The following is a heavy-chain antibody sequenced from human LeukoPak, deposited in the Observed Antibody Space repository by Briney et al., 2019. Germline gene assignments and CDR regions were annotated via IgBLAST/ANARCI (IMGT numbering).Heavy chain of an antibody. D-gene: IGHD5-24*01. CDR3: AKDLRDGYNFNAFDI. Sequence: PGGSLRLSCAASGFTFSSYGMHWVRQAPGKGLEWVSVISYDGGNKYYADSVKGRFTISRDNSKNTLYLQMNSLRAEDTAVYYCAKDLRDGYNFNAFDIWGQGTMVTVSS. J-gene: IGHJ3*02. CDR2: ISYDGGNK. V-gene: IGHV3-30*18. CDR1: GFTFSSYG.